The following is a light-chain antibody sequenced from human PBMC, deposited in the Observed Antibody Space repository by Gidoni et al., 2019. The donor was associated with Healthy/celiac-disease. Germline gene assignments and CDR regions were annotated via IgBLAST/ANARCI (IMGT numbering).Light chain of an antibody. CDR3: QQSDSTPQT. J-gene: IGKJ2*01. CDR2: AAS. CDR1: QSISSY. V-gene: IGKV1-39*01. Sequence: DIQMTQSPSSLSASVGDRVTITCRASQSISSYLNWYQQKPGKAPKLRIYAASSLQSGGPSRFSGSGSVTDFTLTISSLQPEDFATYYCQQSDSTPQTFGQGTKLEIK.